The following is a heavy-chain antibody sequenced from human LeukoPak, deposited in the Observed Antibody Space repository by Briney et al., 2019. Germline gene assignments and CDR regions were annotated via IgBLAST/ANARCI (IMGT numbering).Heavy chain of an antibody. CDR2: IIPILGIA. J-gene: IGHJ4*02. CDR3: AGAIIAARPDYFDY. Sequence: SVKVSCKASGGTFSSYTISWVRQAPGQGLEWMGRIIPILGIANYAQKFQGRVSITADKSTSTAYMELSSLRSEDTAVYFCAGAIIAARPDYFDYWGQGTLVTVSS. V-gene: IGHV1-69*02. D-gene: IGHD6-6*01. CDR1: GGTFSSYT.